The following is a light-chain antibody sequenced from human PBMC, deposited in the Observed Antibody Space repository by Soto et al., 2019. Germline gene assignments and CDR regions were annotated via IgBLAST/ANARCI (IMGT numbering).Light chain of an antibody. CDR2: EVR. CDR3: SAYTARSTLV. Sequence: QSALTQPASVSGSAGQSITISCSGTMRDVGAYNLVSWYQQHPGTAPKLIIYEVRNRPSGISSRFSGSRSGNTASLTISGLQREDEGDYYCSAYTARSTLVFGGGTKVTVL. CDR1: MRDVGAYNL. J-gene: IGLJ3*02. V-gene: IGLV2-14*01.